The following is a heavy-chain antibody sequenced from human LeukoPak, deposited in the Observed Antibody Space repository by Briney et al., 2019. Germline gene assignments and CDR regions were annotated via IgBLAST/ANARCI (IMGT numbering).Heavy chain of an antibody. J-gene: IGHJ3*01. CDR3: ARDSQGSSSTDGFDL. V-gene: IGHV4-30-2*01. CDR2: IYHSGST. Sequence: SSETLSLTCSVSGGSVSSGVYYWSWIRQPPGKGLEWIGYIYHSGSTYYNPSLKSRVTISVDRSKNQFSLKLSSVTAADTAVYYCARDSQGSSSTDGFDLWGQGTMVTVSS. CDR1: GGSVSSGVYY. D-gene: IGHD6-6*01.